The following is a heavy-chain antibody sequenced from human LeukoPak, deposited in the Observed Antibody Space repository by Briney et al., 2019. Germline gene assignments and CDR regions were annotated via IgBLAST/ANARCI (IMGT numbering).Heavy chain of an antibody. J-gene: IGHJ4*02. V-gene: IGHV3-53*01. Sequence: GGSLRLSCVASGFAFNTYVMSWVRQAPGKGLEWVSIIYSGDSTYYADSVKGRFAISRDNSKNTLYLQMNSLRAEDTAVYYCARVYNYGSYYFDYWGQGTLVTVSS. D-gene: IGHD5-18*01. CDR2: IYSGDST. CDR1: GFAFNTYV. CDR3: ARVYNYGSYYFDY.